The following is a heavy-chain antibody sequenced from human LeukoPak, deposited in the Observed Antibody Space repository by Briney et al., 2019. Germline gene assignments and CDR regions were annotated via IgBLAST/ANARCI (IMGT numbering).Heavy chain of an antibody. CDR3: ARARAAAGTLFDY. J-gene: IGHJ4*02. Sequence: PVKVSCKASGGTFSSYAISWVRQAPGQGLEWMGGIIPIFGTANYAQKFQGRVTITADKSTSTAYMELSSLRSEDTAVYYCARARAAAGTLFDYWGQGTLVTVSS. V-gene: IGHV1-69*06. CDR1: GGTFSSYA. D-gene: IGHD6-13*01. CDR2: IIPIFGTA.